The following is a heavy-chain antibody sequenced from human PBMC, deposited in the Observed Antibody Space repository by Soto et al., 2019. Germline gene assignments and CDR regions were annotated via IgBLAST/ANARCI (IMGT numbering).Heavy chain of an antibody. CDR3: ARDTYYYDSSGPPDAFDI. CDR1: GFTVSSNY. J-gene: IGHJ3*02. CDR2: IYSGGST. Sequence: GALRLSCAASGFTVSSNYMSWVRQAPGKGLEWVSVIYSGGSTYYADSVKGRFTISRDNSKNTLYLQMNSLRAEDTAVYYCARDTYYYDSSGPPDAFDIWGQGTMVTVSS. D-gene: IGHD3-22*01. V-gene: IGHV3-53*01.